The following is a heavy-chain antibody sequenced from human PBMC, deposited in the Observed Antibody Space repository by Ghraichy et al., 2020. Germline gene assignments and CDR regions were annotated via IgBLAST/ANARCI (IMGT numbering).Heavy chain of an antibody. J-gene: IGHJ4*02. Sequence: SVKVSRKASGGTFSSYAISWVRQAPGQGLEWMGRIIPILGIANYAQKFQGRVTITADKSTSTAYMELSSLRSEDTAVYYCARDKEDSSQTDYWGQGTLVTVSS. V-gene: IGHV1-69*04. CDR1: GGTFSSYA. CDR3: ARDKEDSSQTDY. CDR2: IIPILGIA.